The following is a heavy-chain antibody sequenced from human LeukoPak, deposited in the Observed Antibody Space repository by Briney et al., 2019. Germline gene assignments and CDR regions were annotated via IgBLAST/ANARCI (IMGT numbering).Heavy chain of an antibody. CDR1: GFTFSSYG. Sequence: GGSLRLSCAASGFTFSSYGMHWVRQAPGKGLEWVAFIRYDGSNKYYADSVKGRFTISRDNSKNTLYLQMNSLRAEDTAVYYCAKGTYSSSWYLPYWGQGTLVTVSS. CDR2: IRYDGSNK. J-gene: IGHJ4*02. D-gene: IGHD6-13*01. CDR3: AKGTYSSSWYLPY. V-gene: IGHV3-30*02.